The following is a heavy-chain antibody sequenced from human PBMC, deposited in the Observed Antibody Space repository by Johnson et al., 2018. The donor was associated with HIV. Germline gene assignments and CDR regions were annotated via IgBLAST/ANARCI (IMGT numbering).Heavy chain of an antibody. Sequence: QVQLVESGGGVVQPGRSLRLSCAASGFTFSSYAMHWVRQAPGKGLEWVAVISYDGSNKYYADSVKGRFTISRDNSKNTLYLQMNSLRAEDTAVYYCARDMAYYDFWSGELGPRGAFDIRGQGTMVTVSS. CDR2: ISYDGSNK. J-gene: IGHJ3*02. CDR1: GFTFSSYA. CDR3: ARDMAYYDFWSGELGPRGAFDI. V-gene: IGHV3-30*04. D-gene: IGHD3-3*01.